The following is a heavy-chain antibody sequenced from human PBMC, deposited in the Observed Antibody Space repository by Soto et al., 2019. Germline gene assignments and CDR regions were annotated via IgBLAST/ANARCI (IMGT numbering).Heavy chain of an antibody. CDR1: GYTFSSYG. CDR3: ARTYYYGSGTHYRFDP. Sequence: QVEVVQSGAEVKKPGASVKVSCETSGYTFSSYGTNSVRQAPGHGLEWMGWINNYSGNTKYAQRFQGRITMSTDTSTSTAYMEVRSLTYDDTAVYYCARTYYYGSGTHYRFDPWGQGTLVTVSS. CDR2: INNYSGNT. D-gene: IGHD3-10*01. V-gene: IGHV1-18*01. J-gene: IGHJ5*02.